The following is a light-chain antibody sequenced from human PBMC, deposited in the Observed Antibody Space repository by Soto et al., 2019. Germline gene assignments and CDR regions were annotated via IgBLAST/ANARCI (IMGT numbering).Light chain of an antibody. Sequence: QSVLTQPASVSGSPGQSITISCTGTSSDVGGYNYVSWYQQHPGKAPKLMIYDVSNRPSGVSNRFSGSKSGNTSSLTISGLQAEDEADYYGSSYTSSSTCVFGGGTKLNVL. J-gene: IGLJ3*02. CDR1: SSDVGGYNY. V-gene: IGLV2-14*01. CDR3: SSYTSSSTCV. CDR2: DVS.